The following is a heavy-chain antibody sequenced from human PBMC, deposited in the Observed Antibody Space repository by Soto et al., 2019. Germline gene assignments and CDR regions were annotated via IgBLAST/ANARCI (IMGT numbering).Heavy chain of an antibody. CDR2: IYWNDDK. CDR3: ARGYGDYVQEYFQH. CDR1: GFSLSTSGLG. D-gene: IGHD4-17*01. V-gene: IGHV2-5*01. Sequence: SGPTLVNPTQTLTLTCTFSGFSLSTSGLGVGWIRQPPGKALEWLALIYWNDDKRYSPSPKSRLTITKDTSKNQVVLTMTNMDPVDTATYYCARGYGDYVQEYFQHWGQGTLVTVSS. J-gene: IGHJ1*01.